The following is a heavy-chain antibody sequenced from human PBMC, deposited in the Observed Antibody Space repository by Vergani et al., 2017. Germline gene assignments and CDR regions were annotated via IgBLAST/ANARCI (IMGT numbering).Heavy chain of an antibody. CDR2: IRSKAYGGTT. V-gene: IGHV3-49*03. J-gene: IGHJ2*01. D-gene: IGHD3-10*01. Sequence: EVQLVESGGGLVQPGRSLRLSCTSSGFTFGDYAMSWFRQAPGKGLEWVGFIRSKAYGGTTEYAAAVKGRFTISRDDSKSSAYLQMNSLKTEDTAVYYCTRAPSPKLLWFGELLPYWYFDLWGRGTLVTVSS. CDR1: GFTFGDYA. CDR3: TRAPSPKLLWFGELLPYWYFDL.